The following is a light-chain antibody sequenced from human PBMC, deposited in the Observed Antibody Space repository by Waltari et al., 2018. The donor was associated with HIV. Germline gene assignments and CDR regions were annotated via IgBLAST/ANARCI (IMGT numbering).Light chain of an antibody. V-gene: IGLV2-14*01. CDR1: SSDVGGYNY. CDR2: DVS. J-gene: IGLJ3*02. CDR3: SSYTSG. Sequence: QSALTQPASVSGSPGQSITISCTGTSSDVGGYNYVSWYQQHPGKAPKLMIYDVSKRPSGVSNRFSGSKSGNTASLTISGLQAEDEADYYCSSYTSGFGGGTKLTVL.